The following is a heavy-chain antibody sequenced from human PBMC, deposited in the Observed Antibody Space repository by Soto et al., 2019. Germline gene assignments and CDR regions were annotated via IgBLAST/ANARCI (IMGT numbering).Heavy chain of an antibody. J-gene: IGHJ5*02. Sequence: QITLEESGPKLLKPTQTLTLTCTFSGFSLSTSGVGVGWIRQSPGKALEWLALIFWNDDKRYSPSLKTRLSTTKDTSKNQVVLTTTNMDPGDTATYYCAHSFPSIRTYYDSSACSWWFDPWGQGTLVTVSS. CDR3: AHSFPSIRTYYDSSACSWWFDP. D-gene: IGHD3-22*01. V-gene: IGHV2-5*01. CDR2: IFWNDDK. CDR1: GFSLSTSGVG.